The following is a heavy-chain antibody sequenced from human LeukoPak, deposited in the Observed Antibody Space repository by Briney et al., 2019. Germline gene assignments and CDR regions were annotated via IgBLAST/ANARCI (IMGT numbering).Heavy chain of an antibody. D-gene: IGHD3-22*01. CDR3: AKIGYYHFDY. Sequence: GGSLRLSCAASGFTFSTYAMSWVRQAPGKGLEWVSTISDGGSRTYYADSVKGRFTISRDNSKNTLYLQINSLRAEDTALYYCAKIGYYHFDYWGQGTLVTVSS. CDR1: GFTFSTYA. CDR2: ISDGGSRT. J-gene: IGHJ4*02. V-gene: IGHV3-23*01.